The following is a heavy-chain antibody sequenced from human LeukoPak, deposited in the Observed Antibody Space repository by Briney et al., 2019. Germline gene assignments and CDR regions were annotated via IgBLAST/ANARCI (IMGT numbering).Heavy chain of an antibody. J-gene: IGHJ4*02. CDR1: GGSISSYY. CDR2: IYYSGST. Sequence: SETLSLTCTVSGGSISSYYWSWIRQPPGKGLEWIGYIYYSGSTNYNLPLKSRVTISVDTSKNQFSPKLSPVTAADTAVYYCARVRKDCSSTSRYQTFDYWGQGTLVTVSS. D-gene: IGHD2-2*01. V-gene: IGHV4-59*01. CDR3: ARVRKDCSSTSRYQTFDY.